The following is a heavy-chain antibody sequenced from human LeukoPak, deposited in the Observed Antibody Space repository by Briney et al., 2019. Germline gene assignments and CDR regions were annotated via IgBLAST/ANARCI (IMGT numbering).Heavy chain of an antibody. J-gene: IGHJ4*02. D-gene: IGHD1-26*01. CDR2: ISSSSSYI. CDR1: GFTFSSDS. V-gene: IGHV3-21*01. Sequence: GGSLRLSCAASGFTFSSDSMNWVRQAPGKGLEWVSSISSSSSYIYYADSVKGRFTISRDNAKNSLYLQMNSLRAEDTAVYYCARDLDSGSYLGYWGQGTLVTVSS. CDR3: ARDLDSGSYLGY.